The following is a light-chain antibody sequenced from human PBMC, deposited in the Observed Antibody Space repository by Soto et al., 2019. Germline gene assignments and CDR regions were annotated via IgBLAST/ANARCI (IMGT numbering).Light chain of an antibody. CDR3: SSYTSTSSVI. J-gene: IGLJ2*01. Sequence: QSVLTQPASVSGSPGQSITISCTGTSSDVGGYNYVSWYQQHPDKAPKLMIYDVSNRPSGVSYRFSGSKSGNTASLTISGLQAEDEADYYCSSYTSTSSVIFGGGT. V-gene: IGLV2-14*01. CDR2: DVS. CDR1: SSDVGGYNY.